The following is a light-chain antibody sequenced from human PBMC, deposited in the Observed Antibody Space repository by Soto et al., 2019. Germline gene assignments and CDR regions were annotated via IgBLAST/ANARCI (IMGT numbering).Light chain of an antibody. CDR2: WAS. V-gene: IGKV4-1*01. Sequence: DIVMTQSPDSLAVSLGERATINCKSSQSVLYSSNNKNYLAWYQQKPGQPPKLLIYWASTRESGVPDRFSGSASRTDFTLTISSLQAEDVAVYYCQQYYSTPTWTFGQGTKVDIK. CDR3: QQYYSTPTWT. J-gene: IGKJ1*01. CDR1: QSVLYSSNNKNY.